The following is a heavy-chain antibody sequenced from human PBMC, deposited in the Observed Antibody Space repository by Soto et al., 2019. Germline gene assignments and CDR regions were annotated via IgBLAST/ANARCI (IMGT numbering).Heavy chain of an antibody. CDR3: TSRIGYGDYSSFDY. D-gene: IGHD4-17*01. CDR1: GYTFTGYY. J-gene: IGHJ4*02. Sequence: EASVKVSCKASGYTFTGYYMHWVRQAPGQGLEWMGWINPNSGGTNYAQKFQGRVTMTRDESISTAYMELGRLRSDDTAVYYCTSRIGYGDYSSFDYWGQGTLVTVSS. V-gene: IGHV1-2*02. CDR2: INPNSGGT.